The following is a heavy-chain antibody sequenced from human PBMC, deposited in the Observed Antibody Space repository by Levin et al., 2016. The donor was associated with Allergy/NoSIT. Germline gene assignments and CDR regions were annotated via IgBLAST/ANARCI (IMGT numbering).Heavy chain of an antibody. Sequence: WIRQPPGKGLEWVSVIYSGGSTYYADSVKGRFTISRDNSKNTLYLQMNSLRAEDTAVYYCARQTTHDAFDIWGQGTMVTVSS. J-gene: IGHJ3*02. D-gene: IGHD4-11*01. CDR2: IYSGGST. CDR3: ARQTTHDAFDI. V-gene: IGHV3-53*01.